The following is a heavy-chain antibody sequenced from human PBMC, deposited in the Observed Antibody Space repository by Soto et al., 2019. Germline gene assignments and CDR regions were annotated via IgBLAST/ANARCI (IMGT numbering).Heavy chain of an antibody. V-gene: IGHV4-31*03. CDR3: AGYCSSTSCYTGTDY. J-gene: IGHJ4*02. Sequence: QVQLQESGPGLVKPSQTLSLTCTVSGGSISSGGYYWSWIRQHPGKGLEWIGYIYYSGSTYYNPSLKSRVTIARNTSKNVFTLKPSSVTAADTAVSYCAGYCSSTSCYTGTDYWGQGTLVTVSS. D-gene: IGHD2-2*02. CDR2: IYYSGST. CDR1: GGSISSGGYY.